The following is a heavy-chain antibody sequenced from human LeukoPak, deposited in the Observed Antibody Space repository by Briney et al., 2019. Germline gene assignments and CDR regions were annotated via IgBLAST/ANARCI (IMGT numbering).Heavy chain of an antibody. D-gene: IGHD3-10*01. CDR3: ARGPDYYGSGSYYDY. V-gene: IGHV1-69*04. CDR2: IIPILGIA. Sequence: SVTVSCKASGGTFSSYAISWVRQAPGQGLEWMGRIIPILGIANYAQKFQGRVTITADKSTSTAYMELSSLRSEDTAVYYCARGPDYYGSGSYYDYWGQGTLVTVSS. J-gene: IGHJ4*02. CDR1: GGTFSSYA.